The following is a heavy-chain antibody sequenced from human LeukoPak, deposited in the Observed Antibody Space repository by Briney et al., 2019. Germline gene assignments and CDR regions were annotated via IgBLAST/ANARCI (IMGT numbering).Heavy chain of an antibody. CDR2: INPNSGGT. Sequence: GASVKVSCKASGYTFTGYYMHWVRQAPGQGLEWMGWINPNSGGTNYAQKFQGRVTMTRDTSISTAYMELSRLRSDDTTVYYCAREYYYGSGSYYAPDYYYHYGMDVWGQGTTVTVSS. D-gene: IGHD3-10*01. V-gene: IGHV1-2*02. CDR3: AREYYYGSGSYYAPDYYYHYGMDV. CDR1: GYTFTGYY. J-gene: IGHJ6*02.